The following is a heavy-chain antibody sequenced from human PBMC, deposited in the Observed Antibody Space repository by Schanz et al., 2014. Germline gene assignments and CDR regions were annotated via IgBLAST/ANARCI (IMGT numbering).Heavy chain of an antibody. CDR3: ARNRGSGGQNWYFDL. Sequence: VQLVESGGGLIQPGGSLRLSCAASGFSFSDYYMSWIRQAPGKGLEWISFINTGSNYINYADSVKGRLTISRDNTKNSLFLQLNSLRADDTAVYYCARNRGSGGQNWYFDLWGRGTLVTVSS. J-gene: IGHJ2*01. CDR2: INTGSNYI. V-gene: IGHV3-11*05. CDR1: GFSFSDYY. D-gene: IGHD1-26*01.